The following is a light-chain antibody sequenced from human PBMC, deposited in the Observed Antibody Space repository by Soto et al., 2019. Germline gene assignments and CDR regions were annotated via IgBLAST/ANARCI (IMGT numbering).Light chain of an antibody. CDR3: QQSFFILRT. CDR1: QNVRTY. V-gene: IGKV1-39*01. J-gene: IGKJ2*01. CDR2: DSS. Sequence: DVRMTQSPSSLSASVGDRVTITCRASQNVRTYLNWYQHKPGKAPTLLIFDSSDLESGVPARFSGSGSGTDFTLTISSLQSEDFATYYCQQSFFILRTFGQGTKVEI.